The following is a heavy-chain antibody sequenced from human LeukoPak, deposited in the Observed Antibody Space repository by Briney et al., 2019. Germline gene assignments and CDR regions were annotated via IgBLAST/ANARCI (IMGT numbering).Heavy chain of an antibody. Sequence: GDSLNVSLEGSGCIFSSYWIGLVRHIPGEGQGRMGIIYPVDSETRYSPSFQGQVTISVDNTISTAYLQWSSLQASDTAMYYCARHSYCSSITCYYYYGMDVWGQETTVTVSS. CDR3: ARHSYCSSITCYYYYGMDV. V-gene: IGHV5-51*01. CDR1: GCIFSSYW. D-gene: IGHD2-2*01. J-gene: IGHJ6*02. CDR2: IYPVDSET.